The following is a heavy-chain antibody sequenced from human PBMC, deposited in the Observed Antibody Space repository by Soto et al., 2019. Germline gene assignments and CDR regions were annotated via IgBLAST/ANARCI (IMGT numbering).Heavy chain of an antibody. Sequence: GGSLRLSCAASGFTFSSYAMHWVRQAPGKGLEYVSAISSNGGSTYYANSVKGRFTISRDNSKNTLYLQMGSLRAEDMAVYYCAREGNYDFWSGYRPDYYYYYMDVWGKGTTVTVSS. CDR1: GFTFSSYA. CDR2: ISSNGGST. D-gene: IGHD3-3*01. CDR3: AREGNYDFWSGYRPDYYYYYMDV. J-gene: IGHJ6*03. V-gene: IGHV3-64*01.